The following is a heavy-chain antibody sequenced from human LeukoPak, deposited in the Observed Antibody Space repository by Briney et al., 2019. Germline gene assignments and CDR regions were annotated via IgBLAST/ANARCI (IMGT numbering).Heavy chain of an antibody. CDR3: ARSGSYANWFDP. D-gene: IGHD1-26*01. J-gene: IGHJ5*02. CDR1: GYGFTTYW. Sequence: GESLQISCKASGYGFTTYWIGWVRQMPGKGLEWMGIIYPGDSDIRYSPSFQGQVTISVDRSIRTVYLHWSSLKASDTAIYYCARSGSYANWFDPWGQGTLVTVSS. CDR2: IYPGDSDI. V-gene: IGHV5-51*01.